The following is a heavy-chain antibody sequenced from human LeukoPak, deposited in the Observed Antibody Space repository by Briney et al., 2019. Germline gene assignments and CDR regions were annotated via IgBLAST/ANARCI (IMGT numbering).Heavy chain of an antibody. Sequence: PGGSLRLSCAASGFTFSTYGIHWVRQAPGKGLEWVAFIRYDGSNKYYADSVKGRFTISKDNSKNTLYLQMNSLGAEDTAVYYCAKLVAVAGTGYFDYWGQGTLVTVSS. CDR3: AKLVAVAGTGYFDY. D-gene: IGHD6-19*01. CDR1: GFTFSTYG. J-gene: IGHJ4*02. CDR2: IRYDGSNK. V-gene: IGHV3-30*02.